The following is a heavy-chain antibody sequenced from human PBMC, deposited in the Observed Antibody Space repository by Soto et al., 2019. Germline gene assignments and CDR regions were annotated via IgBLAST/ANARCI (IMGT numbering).Heavy chain of an antibody. V-gene: IGHV5-10-1*01. CDR3: ARQIYDSDTGPNFQYYFDS. Sequence: GESLKISCKGSGYSFAGYWITWVRQKPGKGPEWMGRIDPSDSQTYYSPSFRGHVTISVTKSITTVFLQWSSLRASDTAMYYCARQIYDSDTGPNFQYYFDSWCQGTPLTVFS. J-gene: IGHJ4*02. CDR2: IDPSDSQT. CDR1: GYSFAGYW. D-gene: IGHD3-22*01.